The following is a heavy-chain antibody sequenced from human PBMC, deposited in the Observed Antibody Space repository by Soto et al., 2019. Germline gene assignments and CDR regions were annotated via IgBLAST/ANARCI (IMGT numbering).Heavy chain of an antibody. J-gene: IGHJ4*02. Sequence: SETLSLTCTVSGGSISSYYWSWIRQPPGKGLEWIGYIYYSGSTNYNPSLKSRVTISVDTSKNQFSLKLSSVTAADTAVYYCGGILKVWGSSFDYGGKGTLVPVS. D-gene: IGHD3-16*01. CDR3: GGILKVWGSSFDY. CDR1: GGSISSYY. V-gene: IGHV4-59*01. CDR2: IYYSGST.